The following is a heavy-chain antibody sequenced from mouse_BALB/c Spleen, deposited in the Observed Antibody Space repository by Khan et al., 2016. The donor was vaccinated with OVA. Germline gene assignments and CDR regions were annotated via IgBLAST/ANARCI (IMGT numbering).Heavy chain of an antibody. CDR2: ISYSGST. D-gene: IGHD2-4*01. V-gene: IGHV3-8*02. CDR3: ARYDYDYDGAFAY. J-gene: IGHJ3*01. CDR1: GDSITSGY. Sequence: VQLKESGPSLVKPSQTLSLTCSVTGDSITSGYWNWIRKFPGNKLEYMGYISYSGSTYYNPSLKSRISITRDTSKNQYYLQLHSVTTEDTATYYCARYDYDYDGAFAYWGQGTLVTVSA.